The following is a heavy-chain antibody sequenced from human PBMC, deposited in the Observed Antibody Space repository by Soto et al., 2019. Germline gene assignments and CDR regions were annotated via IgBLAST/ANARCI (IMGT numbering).Heavy chain of an antibody. Sequence: XGSLILSCAASGFTFRSFTMSWVRQAPGKGLEWVSTISSNSAYIYYTDALRGRFTISRDNAKNSLHLQMNSLRAEDTAVYYCTRDASRDSSARGWFDPWGPGTLVTVSS. CDR3: TRDASRDSSARGWFDP. CDR1: GFTFRSFT. J-gene: IGHJ5*02. V-gene: IGHV3-21*01. D-gene: IGHD6-13*01. CDR2: ISSNSAYI.